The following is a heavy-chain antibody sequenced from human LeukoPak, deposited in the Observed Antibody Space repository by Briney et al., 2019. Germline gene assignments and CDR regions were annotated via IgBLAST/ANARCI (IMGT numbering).Heavy chain of an antibody. V-gene: IGHV3-11*04. CDR3: ARGTDDSYGYASYFDY. D-gene: IGHD5-18*01. J-gene: IGHJ4*02. Sequence: TGGSLRLSCAASGFIFSDYYMSWIRQAPGRGLEWVSYISSSGSTIHYSDSVKGRFTISRDNAKNSLYLQMNSLTAEDTAVYCCARGTDDSYGYASYFDYWGQGTLVTVSS. CDR2: ISSSGSTI. CDR1: GFIFSDYY.